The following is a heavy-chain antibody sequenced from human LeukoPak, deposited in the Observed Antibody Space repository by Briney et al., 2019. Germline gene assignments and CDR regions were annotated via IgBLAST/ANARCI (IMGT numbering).Heavy chain of an antibody. Sequence: GGSLRLSCAASGLTFSIYSMNWVRQAQGKGLEWLSSITSSSNYIYYADSVKGRFTISRDNVQNSLYLQMNSLRAEDTAMYYCARDRGYFDNWGQGTLVTVSS. V-gene: IGHV3-21*01. CDR1: GLTFSIYS. CDR3: ARDRGYFDN. J-gene: IGHJ4*02. CDR2: ITSSSNYI.